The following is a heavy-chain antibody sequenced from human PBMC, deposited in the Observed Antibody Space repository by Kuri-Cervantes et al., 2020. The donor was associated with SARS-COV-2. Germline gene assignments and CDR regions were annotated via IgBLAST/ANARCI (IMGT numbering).Heavy chain of an antibody. J-gene: IGHJ6*03. CDR1: YGTLTGYQ. CDR2: INHRGDT. CDR3: ARGNNGYFFFYYLDV. V-gene: IGHV4-34*01. D-gene: IGHD3-22*01. Sequence: AETLSLTCAPYYGTLTGYQRSWIRQPPGKGLEWIGGINHRGDTYYNPSLEGRVTISRDTSENQFSLLLSSLTAADTAVYYCARGNNGYFFFYYLDVWGKGTTVTVSS.